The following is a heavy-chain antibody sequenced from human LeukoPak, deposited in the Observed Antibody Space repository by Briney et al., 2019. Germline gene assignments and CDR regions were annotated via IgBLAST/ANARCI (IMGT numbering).Heavy chain of an antibody. CDR3: ARTSWLQSSFYFEY. J-gene: IGHJ4*02. D-gene: IGHD5-24*01. CDR2: IYFSGST. V-gene: IGHV4-59*08. CDR1: GASISSHY. Sequence: SETLSLTCTVSGASISSHYWSWIRQPPGKGLDWIGDIYFSGSTNYNPSLKGRVTISVDTSKNQFSLKLSSVTAADTAVYYCARTSWLQSSFYFEYWGQGALVTVSS.